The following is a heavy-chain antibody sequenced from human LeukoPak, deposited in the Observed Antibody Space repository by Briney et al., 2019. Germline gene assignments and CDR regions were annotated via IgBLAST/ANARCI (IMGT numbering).Heavy chain of an antibody. J-gene: IGHJ4*02. CDR3: TTEVDYYDSSGYYLH. Sequence: GGSLRLSCAASGFTFSNAWMSWVRQAPGKGLEWVGRIKSKTDGGTTDYAAPVKGRFTISRDDSKNTLYLQMNSLKTEDTAVYYCTTEVDYYDSSGYYLHWGQGTLVTVSS. CDR1: GFTFSNAW. D-gene: IGHD3-22*01. CDR2: IKSKTDGGTT. V-gene: IGHV3-15*01.